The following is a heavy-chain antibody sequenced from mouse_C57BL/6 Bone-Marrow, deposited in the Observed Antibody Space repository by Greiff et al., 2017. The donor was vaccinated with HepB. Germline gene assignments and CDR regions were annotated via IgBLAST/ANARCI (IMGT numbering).Heavy chain of an antibody. CDR3: AREAIYYDYEVYFDY. D-gene: IGHD2-4*01. Sequence: EVQLQQSGPGLVKPSQSLSLTCSVTGYSITSGYYWNWIRQFPGNKLEWMGYISYDGSNNYNPSLKNRISITRDTSKNQFFLKLNSVTTEDTATYYCAREAIYYDYEVYFDYWGQGTTLTVSS. J-gene: IGHJ2*01. V-gene: IGHV3-6*01. CDR1: GYSITSGYY. CDR2: ISYDGSN.